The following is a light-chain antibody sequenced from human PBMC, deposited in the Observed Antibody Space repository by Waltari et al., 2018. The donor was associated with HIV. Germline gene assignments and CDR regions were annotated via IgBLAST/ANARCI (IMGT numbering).Light chain of an antibody. V-gene: IGKV3-11*01. J-gene: IGKJ4*01. CDR2: DAS. CDR1: QSVSDF. Sequence: ETVLTQPPARLSLSPGERATLSCRANQSVSDFLAWYRQTPGQPPRLLIYDASTRATGTPARFSGSGSGTDFTLTISSLEPEDFAVYYCQQRSHWPLTFGGGTKVEMK. CDR3: QQRSHWPLT.